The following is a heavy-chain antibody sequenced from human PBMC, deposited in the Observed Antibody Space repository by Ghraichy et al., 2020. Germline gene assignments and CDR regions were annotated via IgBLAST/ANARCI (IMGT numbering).Heavy chain of an antibody. D-gene: IGHD3-10*01. J-gene: IGHJ4*02. CDR3: ARAFWIHSGSYPY. V-gene: IGHV4-34*01. Sequence: SETLSLTCAVYGGSFSGYYWSWIRQPPGKGLEWIGEINHSGSTNYNPYLKSRVTISVDTSKNQFSLKLSSVTAADTAVYYCARAFWIHSGSYPYWGQGTLVTVSS. CDR1: GGSFSGYY. CDR2: INHSGST.